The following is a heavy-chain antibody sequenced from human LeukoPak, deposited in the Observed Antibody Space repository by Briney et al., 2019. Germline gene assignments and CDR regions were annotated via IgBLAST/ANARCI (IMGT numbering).Heavy chain of an antibody. D-gene: IGHD3-10*01. J-gene: IGHJ4*02. CDR3: ARENYGSGSYYIGVDY. V-gene: IGHV3-9*01. Sequence: PGGSLRLSCAASGFTFDDYAMHWVRQAPGKGLEWVSGITWNSDNIEYADSVKGRFTISRDNAKNSLYLQMNSLRAEDTAVYYCARENYGSGSYYIGVDYWGQGTLVTVSS. CDR2: ITWNSDNI. CDR1: GFTFDDYA.